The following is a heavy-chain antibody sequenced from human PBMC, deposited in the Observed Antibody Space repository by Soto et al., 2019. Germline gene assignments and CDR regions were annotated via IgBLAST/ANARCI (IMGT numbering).Heavy chain of an antibody. J-gene: IGHJ6*02. Sequence: GASVKVSCKASGGTFNNYVFTWVRQAPGQGLEWMGGIIPPFDTPYSVQKFVGRVTMTADESSGTVYMELSSLTSEDTAVYFCQADQKFRHLSYGWGPGTTVTVSS. CDR2: IIPPFDTP. CDR1: GGTFNNYV. CDR3: QADQKFRHLSYG. D-gene: IGHD3-3*02. V-gene: IGHV1-69*13.